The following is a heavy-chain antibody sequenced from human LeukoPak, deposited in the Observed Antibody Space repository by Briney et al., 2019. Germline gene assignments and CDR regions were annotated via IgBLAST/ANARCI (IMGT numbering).Heavy chain of an antibody. Sequence: PGGSLRLSCAASGVTFSSYGMHWVRQAPGKGVEWVAVIWYDGSNKYYADSVKGRFTISRDNSKNTLYLQMNSLRAEDTAVYYCARDRRDGYIALDYWGQGTLVTVSS. CDR3: ARDRRDGYIALDY. J-gene: IGHJ4*02. V-gene: IGHV3-33*01. CDR1: GVTFSSYG. D-gene: IGHD5-24*01. CDR2: IWYDGSNK.